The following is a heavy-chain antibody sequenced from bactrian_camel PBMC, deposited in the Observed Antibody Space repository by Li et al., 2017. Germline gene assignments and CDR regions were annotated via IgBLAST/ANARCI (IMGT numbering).Heavy chain of an antibody. Sequence: HVQLVESGGDSVQPGGSLRLSCEAPGYTASAYCLAWFRQRLGQAREGVAGIGTDGVSRVADSVKDRFTISTDNAKNTVYLQMNSLKVEDTAVYYCKTDHNWGQGTQVTVS. J-gene: IGHJ4*01. CDR2: IGTDGVSR. V-gene: IGHV3S1*01. D-gene: IGHD5*01. CDR1: GYTASAYC. CDR3: KTDHN.